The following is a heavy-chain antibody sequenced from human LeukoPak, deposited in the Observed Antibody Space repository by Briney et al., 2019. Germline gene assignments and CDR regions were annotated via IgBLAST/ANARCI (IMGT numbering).Heavy chain of an antibody. CDR3: ATRHYYDSSGYYFLPFFY. CDR1: GYTFTSYD. J-gene: IGHJ4*02. D-gene: IGHD3-22*01. Sequence: ASVKVSCKASGYTFTSYDINWVRQATGQGLEWMGWMNPNSGNTGYAQKFQGRVTITADESTSTAYMELSSLRSEDTAVYYCATRHYYDSSGYYFLPFFYWGQGTLVTVSS. CDR2: MNPNSGNT. V-gene: IGHV1-8*03.